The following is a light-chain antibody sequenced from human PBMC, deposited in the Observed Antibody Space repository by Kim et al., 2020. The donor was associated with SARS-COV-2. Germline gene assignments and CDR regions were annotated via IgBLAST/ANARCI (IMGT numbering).Light chain of an antibody. Sequence: EIVLTQSPATLSLSPGERATLSCRASQSVSSYLAWYQQKPGQAPRLLIYDASNRATGIPARFSGSGSATDFTLTISSPEPEDFAVYYCQQRSNWPHTCGGGTKVDIK. CDR1: QSVSSY. CDR3: QQRSNWPHT. CDR2: DAS. V-gene: IGKV3-11*01. J-gene: IGKJ4*01.